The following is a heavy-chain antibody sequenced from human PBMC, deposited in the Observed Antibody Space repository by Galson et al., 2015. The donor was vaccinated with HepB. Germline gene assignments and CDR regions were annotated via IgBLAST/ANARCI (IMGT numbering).Heavy chain of an antibody. J-gene: IGHJ4*02. D-gene: IGHD1-26*01. V-gene: IGHV3-23*01. CDR2: ISGSGGST. Sequence: SLRLSCAASGFTFSSYAMSWVRQAPGKGLEWVSAISGSGGSTYYADSVKGRFTISRDNSKNTLYLQMNSLRAEDTAVYYYAKSIVGAARWDYWGQGTLVTVSS. CDR3: AKSIVGAARWDY. CDR1: GFTFSSYA.